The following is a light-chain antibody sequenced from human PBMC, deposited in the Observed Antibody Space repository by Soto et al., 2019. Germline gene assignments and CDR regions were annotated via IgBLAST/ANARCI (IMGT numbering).Light chain of an antibody. CDR1: QDISNY. CDR2: DAS. Sequence: DIQMTQSPSSLSASVGDRVTITCQASQDISNYLNWYQQKPGKAPKLLIYDASNLETWVPSRFSGSRSATEFTLTHSSLQHEDIATYSCGQYGIFPPLTFGGGIKGEIK. V-gene: IGKV1-33*01. J-gene: IGKJ4*01. CDR3: GQYGIFPPLT.